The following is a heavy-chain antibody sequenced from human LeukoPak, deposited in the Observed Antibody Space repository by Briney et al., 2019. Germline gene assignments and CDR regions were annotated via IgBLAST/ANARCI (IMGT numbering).Heavy chain of an antibody. D-gene: IGHD1-26*01. CDR3: AKERVGATAMGALHY. CDR1: GFTFSSYA. J-gene: IGHJ4*02. Sequence: GGSLRLSCAAPGFTFSSYAMSWVRQAPGKGLEWLSVISDSGTNTYYADSVKGRVTISRDNSKNTLYLQMNSLRAEDTAVYYCAKERVGATAMGALHYWGQGTLVTVSS. CDR2: ISDSGTNT. V-gene: IGHV3-23*01.